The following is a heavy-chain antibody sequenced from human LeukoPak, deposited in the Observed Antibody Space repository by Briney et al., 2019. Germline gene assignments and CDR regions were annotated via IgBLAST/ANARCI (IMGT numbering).Heavy chain of an antibody. Sequence: GRSLRLSCAASGFTFSSYDMHWVRQATGKGLEWVSAIGTAGDTYYPGSVKGRFTISRENAKNSLYLQMNSLRAEDTAVYYCARNDFWSGYTDYWGQGTLVTVSS. J-gene: IGHJ4*02. CDR2: IGTAGDT. V-gene: IGHV3-13*01. CDR3: ARNDFWSGYTDY. CDR1: GFTFSSYD. D-gene: IGHD3-3*01.